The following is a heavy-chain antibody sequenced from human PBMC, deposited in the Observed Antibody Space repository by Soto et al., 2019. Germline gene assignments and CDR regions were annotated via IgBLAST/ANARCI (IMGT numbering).Heavy chain of an antibody. Sequence: QVQLQESGPGLVKPSETLSLTCKVSGGSVSSGSYYWSWIRQSPGKGLEWIGYVYYTGGTKYNPSLQSRVTSSADTSRNHFSLKLTSVTAADTAVYYCARLEVGLDYWGQGILVTVSS. CDR1: GGSVSSGSYY. J-gene: IGHJ4*02. V-gene: IGHV4-61*03. CDR2: VYYTGGT. CDR3: ARLEVGLDY. D-gene: IGHD2-2*01.